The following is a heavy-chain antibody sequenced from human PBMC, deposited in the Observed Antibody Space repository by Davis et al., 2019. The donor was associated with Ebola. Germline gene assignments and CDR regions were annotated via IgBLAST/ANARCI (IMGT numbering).Heavy chain of an antibody. CDR2: IKTKTEGGTT. J-gene: IGHJ4*02. CDR3: TTSGIWGHDY. V-gene: IGHV3-15*01. D-gene: IGHD3-16*01. CDR1: GFTFSTYW. Sequence: PGGSLRLSCEASGFTFSTYWMHWVRQAPGKGLEWVGRIKTKTEGGTTDYAAPVKGRFTISRDDSNTTLYLQMNSLKTEDTAVYYCTTSGIWGHDYWGQGTLVTVSS.